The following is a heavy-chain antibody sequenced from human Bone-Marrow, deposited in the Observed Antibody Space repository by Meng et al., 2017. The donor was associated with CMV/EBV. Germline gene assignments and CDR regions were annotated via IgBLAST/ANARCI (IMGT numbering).Heavy chain of an antibody. V-gene: IGHV1-2*02. J-gene: IGHJ4*02. CDR2: INPNSGDT. CDR1: GYTFTSYG. CDR3: ARIYYYDGSGYYPFEY. Sequence: ASVKVSCKASGYTFTSYGISWVRQAPGQGLEWMGWINPNSGDTNYAQKFQGRVTMTRDTSISTAYMELSRLKSDDTAVYYCARIYYYDGSGYYPFEYWGQGTLVTVSS. D-gene: IGHD3-22*01.